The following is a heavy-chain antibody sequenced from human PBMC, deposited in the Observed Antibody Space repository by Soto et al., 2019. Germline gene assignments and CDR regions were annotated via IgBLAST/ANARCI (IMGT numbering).Heavy chain of an antibody. Sequence: PGGSLRLSCAVSGFTFSSYSMNWVRQAPGKGLEWVSSISSGNSYIYYADSVRGRFTVSRDNAKSSLYLQMNSLRAEDTAVYYCATRMDYNILTGYRPFDYWGQGTRVTVSS. V-gene: IGHV3-21*01. CDR3: ATRMDYNILTGYRPFDY. J-gene: IGHJ4*02. D-gene: IGHD3-9*01. CDR1: GFTFSSYS. CDR2: ISSGNSYI.